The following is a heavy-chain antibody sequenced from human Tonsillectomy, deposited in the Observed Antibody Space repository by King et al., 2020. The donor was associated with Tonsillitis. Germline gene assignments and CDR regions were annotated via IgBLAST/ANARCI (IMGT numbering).Heavy chain of an antibody. Sequence: VQLVESGGGVVQPGGSLRLSCAASGFTFSSYGMHWVRQAPGKGLEGVAFIRYDGNHKYYADSVEGRFTISRDNSKNTLYLQMNSLRAEDTAVYSCAKDVGSGGMDVWGQGTTVTVSS. D-gene: IGHD1-26*01. CDR2: IRYDGNHK. CDR3: AKDVGSGGMDV. J-gene: IGHJ6*02. CDR1: GFTFSSYG. V-gene: IGHV3-30*02.